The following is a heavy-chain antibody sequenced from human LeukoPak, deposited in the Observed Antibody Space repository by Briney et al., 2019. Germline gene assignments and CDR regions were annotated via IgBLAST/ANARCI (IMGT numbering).Heavy chain of an antibody. V-gene: IGHV4-34*01. D-gene: IGHD1-26*01. CDR2: INHSGST. CDR3: ARDPVGGSTIFDY. Sequence: KPSETLSLTCTVSGGSISTYYWSWIRQPPGKGLEWIGEINHSGSTNYNPSLKSRVTISVDTSKNQFSLKLSSVTAADTAVYYCARDPVGGSTIFDYWGQGTLVTVSS. J-gene: IGHJ4*02. CDR1: GGSISTYY.